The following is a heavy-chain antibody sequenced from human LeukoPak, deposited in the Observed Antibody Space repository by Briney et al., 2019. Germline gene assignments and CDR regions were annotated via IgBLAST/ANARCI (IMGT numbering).Heavy chain of an antibody. J-gene: IGHJ6*03. D-gene: IGHD4-17*01. V-gene: IGHV3-11*04. Sequence: PGRSLRLSCAASGFTFSDYYMSWIRQAPGKGLEWVSYISSSGSTIYYADSVKGRFTISRDNAKNSLYLRMNSLRAEDTAVYYCAREGLTTVTHYYYYYYYMGVWGKGTTVTVSS. CDR2: ISSSGSTI. CDR1: GFTFSDYY. CDR3: AREGLTTVTHYYYYYYYMGV.